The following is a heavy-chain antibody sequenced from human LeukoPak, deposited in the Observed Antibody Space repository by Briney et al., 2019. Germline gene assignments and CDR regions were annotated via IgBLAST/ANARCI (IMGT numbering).Heavy chain of an antibody. V-gene: IGHV3-74*01. CDR1: GFTFSTYW. Sequence: GGSLRLSCAASGFTFSTYWMHWVRQAPGKGLVWVSRINSDGSSTSYADSVKGRFTIPRDNAKNTLYLQMNSLRADDTAVYYCARGSLRLPDYWGQGTLVTVSS. CDR2: INSDGSST. CDR3: ARGSLRLPDY. J-gene: IGHJ4*02. D-gene: IGHD6-19*01.